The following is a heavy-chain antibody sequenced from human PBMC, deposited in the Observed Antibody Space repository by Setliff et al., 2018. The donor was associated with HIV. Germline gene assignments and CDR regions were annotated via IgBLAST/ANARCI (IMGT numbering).Heavy chain of an antibody. J-gene: IGHJ6*03. CDR1: GYSFTNYD. V-gene: IGHV1-8*03. Sequence: GSVKVSCKASGYSFTNYDINWVRQATGQGLEWMGWVNPKSGKTGYAQKFQGRVTITRNTSISTVYMDLDSLRSDDAAVYYCARGFYDFFYNYYMDVWGKGTTVTVS. CDR2: VNPKSGKT. CDR3: ARGFYDFFYNYYMDV. D-gene: IGHD3-3*01.